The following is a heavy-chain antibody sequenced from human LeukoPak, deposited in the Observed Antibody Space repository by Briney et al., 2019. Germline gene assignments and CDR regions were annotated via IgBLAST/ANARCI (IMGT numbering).Heavy chain of an antibody. CDR3: ARDVAYNAFDY. Sequence: HPGGSLRLSCAASGFTFSSSWMTWVRQAPGKGLEWVAKIKPDGRAKNYVGFGQGRFTISRDNTKNSVYLQMSSLRVEDTAVYFCARDVAYNAFDYWGQGTLVTVSS. V-gene: IGHV3-7*01. D-gene: IGHD1-14*01. J-gene: IGHJ4*02. CDR1: GFTFSSSW. CDR2: IKPDGRAK.